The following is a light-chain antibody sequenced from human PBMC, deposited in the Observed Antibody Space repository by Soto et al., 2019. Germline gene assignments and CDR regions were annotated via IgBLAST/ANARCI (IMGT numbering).Light chain of an antibody. Sequence: DIQMTQSPSSLSASVGDRVTITCRASQGISNYLAWYQQKPGKVPKLLIYAASTLQSGVPSRFSGSRSGTDFTITISSLQPEDVAPYYCQKYDSAPRTFGQGTKVEIK. CDR3: QKYDSAPRT. J-gene: IGKJ1*01. CDR2: AAS. CDR1: QGISNY. V-gene: IGKV1-27*01.